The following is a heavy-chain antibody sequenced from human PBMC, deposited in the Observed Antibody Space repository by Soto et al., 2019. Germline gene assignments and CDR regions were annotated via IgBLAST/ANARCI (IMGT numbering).Heavy chain of an antibody. CDR2: INHSGST. D-gene: IGHD2-2*02. CDR1: GGSFSGYY. J-gene: IGHJ6*03. CDR3: ARGSPIVVVPAAIRPSYYYYYMDV. V-gene: IGHV4-34*01. Sequence: PSETLSLTCAVYGGSFSGYYWSWIRQPPGKGLEWIGEINHSGSTNYNPSLKSRVTISVDTSKNQFSLKLSSVTAADTAVYYCARGSPIVVVPAAIRPSYYYYYMDVWGKGTTVTVSS.